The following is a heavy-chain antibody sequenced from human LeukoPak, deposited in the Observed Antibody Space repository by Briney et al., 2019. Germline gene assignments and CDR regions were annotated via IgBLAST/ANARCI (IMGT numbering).Heavy chain of an antibody. V-gene: IGHV1-46*01. CDR2: INPSGGGT. J-gene: IGHJ4*02. CDR1: GYSFTSNY. Sequence: GASVKVSCKASGYSFTSNYMHWVRQAPGQGLEWMGIINPSGGGTSYAQKFQGRVTMTRDTSTSTVYMELSSLRSEDTAVYYCARDPSLPGDYWGQGTLVTVSS. CDR3: ARDPSLPGDY.